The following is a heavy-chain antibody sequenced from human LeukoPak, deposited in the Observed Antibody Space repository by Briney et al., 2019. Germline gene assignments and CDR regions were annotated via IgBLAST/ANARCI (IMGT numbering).Heavy chain of an antibody. CDR1: GGSINNYY. CDR2: IYYSGSM. D-gene: IGHD1/OR15-1a*01. CDR3: ARGGTARLFDY. J-gene: IGHJ4*02. V-gene: IGHV4-59*08. Sequence: SGTLSLTCTVSGGSINNYYWNWIRQPPGKGLEWIGNIYYSGSMTYNPSLKSRVTISADTSKNQFSLKLTSVTAADTAVYFCARGGTARLFDYWGQGTLVTVSS.